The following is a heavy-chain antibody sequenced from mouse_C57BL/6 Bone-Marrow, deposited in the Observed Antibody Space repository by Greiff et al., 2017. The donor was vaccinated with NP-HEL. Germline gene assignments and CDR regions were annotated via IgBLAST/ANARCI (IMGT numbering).Heavy chain of an antibody. Sequence: QVHVKQSGAELVKPGASVKLSCKASGYTFTEYTIHWVKQRSGQGLEWIGWFYPGSGSIKYNEKFKDKATLTADKSSSTVYMELSRLTSEDSAVYFCARHVDSSGYLYYAMDYWGQGTSVTVSS. V-gene: IGHV1-62-2*01. J-gene: IGHJ4*01. CDR2: FYPGSGSI. D-gene: IGHD3-2*02. CDR3: ARHVDSSGYLYYAMDY. CDR1: GYTFTEYT.